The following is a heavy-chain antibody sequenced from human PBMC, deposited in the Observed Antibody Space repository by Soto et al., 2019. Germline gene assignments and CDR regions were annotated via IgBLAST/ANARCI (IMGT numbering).Heavy chain of an antibody. J-gene: IGHJ4*02. D-gene: IGHD6-6*01. CDR1: GGSISSSSYY. V-gene: IGHV4-39*01. Sequence: QLQLQESGPGLVKPSETLSLTCTVSGGSISSSSYYWGWIRQPPGKGLEWIGSIYYSGSTYYNPSLKSRVTISVDTSKNQFSLKLSSVTAADTAVYYCARHSRIAARPGEIDYWGQGTLVTVSS. CDR3: ARHSRIAARPGEIDY. CDR2: IYYSGST.